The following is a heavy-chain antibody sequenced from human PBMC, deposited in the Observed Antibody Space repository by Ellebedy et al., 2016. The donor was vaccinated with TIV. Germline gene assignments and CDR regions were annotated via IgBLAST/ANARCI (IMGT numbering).Heavy chain of an antibody. CDR3: VRVLQCSSTSCYAGWFGP. Sequence: GESLKISCAASGFTFSKYWMTWVRQAPGKGLEWVANVNQDGSAKYFVDSVKGRFTIFRDNAKNSLDLQMNSLEAEDTAIYYCVRVLQCSSTSCYAGWFGPWGQGTLVTVSS. CDR2: VNQDGSAK. V-gene: IGHV3-7*01. CDR1: GFTFSKYW. J-gene: IGHJ5*02. D-gene: IGHD2-2*01.